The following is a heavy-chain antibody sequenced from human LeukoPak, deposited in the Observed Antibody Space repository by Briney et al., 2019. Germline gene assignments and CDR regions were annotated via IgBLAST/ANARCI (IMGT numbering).Heavy chain of an antibody. CDR2: ISVSGGNT. CDR3: AKDSMVRGVIIPS. CDR1: GFTFSKYS. V-gene: IGHV3-23*01. D-gene: IGHD3-10*01. J-gene: IGHJ5*02. Sequence: PGGSLRLSCTASGFTFSKYSISWVRQAPGKGPEWVSAISVSGGNTYYVDSVKGRFTVSRDNSKNTLYLQMNSLRAEDTAVYYCAKDSMVRGVIIPSWGQRTLVTVSS.